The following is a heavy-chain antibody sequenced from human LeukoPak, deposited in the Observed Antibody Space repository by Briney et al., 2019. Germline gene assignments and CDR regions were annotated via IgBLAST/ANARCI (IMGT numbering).Heavy chain of an antibody. CDR3: ARAYYGDYYYYGMDV. J-gene: IGHJ6*02. Sequence: GASVKVSCKASGYTFTGHYMYWVRQAPGPGLEWMGWINPNSGGTNYAQKFQGRVTMTRDTSISTAYMNLSRLRSDDTAVYYCARAYYGDYYYYGMDVWGQGTTVTVSS. CDR1: GYTFTGHY. CDR2: INPNSGGT. D-gene: IGHD4-17*01. V-gene: IGHV1-2*02.